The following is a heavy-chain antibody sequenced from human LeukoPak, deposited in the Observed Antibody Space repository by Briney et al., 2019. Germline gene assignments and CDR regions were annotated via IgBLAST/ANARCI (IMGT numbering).Heavy chain of an antibody. D-gene: IGHD2-2*01. J-gene: IGHJ6*02. V-gene: IGHV4-39*07. CDR1: GGSISSSSYY. Sequence: SETLSLTCTVSGGSISSSSYYWGWIRQPPGKGLEWIGSIYYGGSSYYNPSLKSRVSISVDTSNNQFSLKVNSVTAADTAVYYCARDAGHQLSRRNYYAMDVWGQGTTVTVSS. CDR3: ARDAGHQLSRRNYYAMDV. CDR2: IYYGGSS.